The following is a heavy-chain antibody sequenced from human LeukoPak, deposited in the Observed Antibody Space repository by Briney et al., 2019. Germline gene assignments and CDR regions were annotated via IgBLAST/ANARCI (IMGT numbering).Heavy chain of an antibody. CDR1: GFTFSSYW. CDR3: AAPRPAYYYDSSGYYYY. V-gene: IGHV3-23*01. J-gene: IGHJ4*02. Sequence: GGSLRLSCAASGFTFSSYWMSWVRQAPGKGLEWVSAISGSGGSTYYADSVKGRFTISRDNSKNTLYLQMNSLRAEDTAVYYCAAPRPAYYYDSSGYYYYWGQGTLVTVSS. D-gene: IGHD3-22*01. CDR2: ISGSGGST.